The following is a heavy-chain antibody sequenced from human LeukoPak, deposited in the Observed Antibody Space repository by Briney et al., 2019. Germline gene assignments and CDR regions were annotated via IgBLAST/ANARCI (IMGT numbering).Heavy chain of an antibody. CDR1: GFTFSDHY. CDR2: ISNDGSTI. Sequence: GGSLRLSCVASGFTFSDHYMSWIRQAPGKGLEWLSYISNDGSTIYYADSVRGRFTISRDNAKNSLHLQMNSLRAEDTAVYYCARDSGWTRDYWGQGTLVTVSS. V-gene: IGHV3-11*04. D-gene: IGHD6-19*01. CDR3: ARDSGWTRDY. J-gene: IGHJ4*02.